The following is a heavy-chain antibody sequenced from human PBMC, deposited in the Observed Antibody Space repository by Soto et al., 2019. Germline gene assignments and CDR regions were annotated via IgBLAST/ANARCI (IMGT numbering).Heavy chain of an antibody. CDR3: ARGDYGGTNNFDY. Sequence: PSETLSLTCAVYGGSFSGYYWSWIRQPPGKGLEWIGEINHSGSTNYNPSLKSRVTISVDTSKNQFSLKLSSVTAADTAVYYCARGDYGGTNNFDYWGQGTLVTVSS. CDR1: GGSFSGYY. D-gene: IGHD4-17*01. CDR2: INHSGST. J-gene: IGHJ4*02. V-gene: IGHV4-34*01.